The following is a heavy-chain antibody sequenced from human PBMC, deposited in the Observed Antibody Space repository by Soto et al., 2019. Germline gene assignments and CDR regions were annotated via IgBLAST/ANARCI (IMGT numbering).Heavy chain of an antibody. CDR2: IWYDGSNK. J-gene: IGHJ5*02. D-gene: IGHD3-10*01. CDR1: GFTFSSYG. V-gene: IGHV3-33*01. CDR3: VRDGGYYGAGSYFDP. Sequence: QVQLVESGGGVVQPGRSLRLCGAASGFTFSSYGMHWVRQAPCEVLEWVAVIWYDGSNKYYADSVNGRFTISKDNSKNTLCLEMNSLRSEDTAVYYCVRDGGYYGAGSYFDPWGQGSLVTVSS.